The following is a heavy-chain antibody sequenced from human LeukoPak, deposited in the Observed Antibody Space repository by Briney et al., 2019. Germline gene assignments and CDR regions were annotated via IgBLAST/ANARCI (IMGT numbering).Heavy chain of an antibody. V-gene: IGHV3-21*04. CDR2: ISSSSSYI. D-gene: IGHD5-12*01. Sequence: GGSLRLSCAASGFTFSSYSMNWVRQAPGKGLEWVSSISSSSSYIYYADSVKGRFTISRDNAKNSLYLQMNSLRAEDTAVYYCTTDGRRGYSGYDDFDYWGQGTLVTVSS. J-gene: IGHJ4*02. CDR1: GFTFSSYS. CDR3: TTDGRRGYSGYDDFDY.